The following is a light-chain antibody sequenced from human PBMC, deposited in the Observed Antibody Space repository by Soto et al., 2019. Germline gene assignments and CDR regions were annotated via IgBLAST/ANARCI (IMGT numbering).Light chain of an antibody. V-gene: IGLV2-11*01. J-gene: IGLJ1*01. CDR2: DVS. Sequence: QDGRTQPRSVCGSPGRSVTMSCTGHSMDFGGCNYVSWYQQHPGKAPKLMIYDVSERPSGGPERFSGSKSGNTASLTISGLPAEDEAHYYCCSYAVTFYVFGTGTKVTVL. CDR1: SMDFGGCNY. CDR3: CSYAVTFYV.